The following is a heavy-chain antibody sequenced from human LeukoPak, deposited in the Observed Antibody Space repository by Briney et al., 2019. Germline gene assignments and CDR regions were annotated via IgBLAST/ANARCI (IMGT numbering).Heavy chain of an antibody. J-gene: IGHJ4*02. CDR3: AKDYIIREQQLVTG. D-gene: IGHD6-13*01. Sequence: GGSLRLSCAASGCTFSSYAMSWVRQAPGKGLEWVAAISGSGGSKYYADSLKGLFTISRDNSKNTLYLQMNSLRAEDTAVYYCAKDYIIREQQLVTGWGQGTLFTVSS. CDR2: ISGSGGSK. CDR1: GCTFSSYA. V-gene: IGHV3-23*01.